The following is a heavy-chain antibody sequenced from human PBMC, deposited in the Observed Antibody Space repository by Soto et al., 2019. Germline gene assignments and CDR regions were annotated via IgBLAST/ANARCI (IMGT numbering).Heavy chain of an antibody. CDR3: AKGRYYDSSAFFDS. Sequence: GGSLKLSCAASGFTFSSYHMSWVRQAPGKGLEWVSAISGSGGSTYYAESVKGRFTISRDNSKNTLYLKMNSLRAEDTAVYYCAKGRYYDSSAFFDSWGQGTLVTVS. CDR2: ISGSGGST. D-gene: IGHD3-22*01. CDR1: GFTFSSYH. J-gene: IGHJ4*02. V-gene: IGHV3-23*01.